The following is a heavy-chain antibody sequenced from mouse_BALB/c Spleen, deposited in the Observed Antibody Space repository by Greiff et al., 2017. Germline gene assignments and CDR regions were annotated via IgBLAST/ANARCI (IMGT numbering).Heavy chain of an antibody. CDR2: INPSNGRT. CDR3: AIAAIGYFDY. V-gene: IGHV1S81*02. Sequence: QVQLQQPGAELVKPGASVKLSCKASGYTFTSYWMHWVKQRPGQGLEWIGEINPSNGRTNYNEKFKSKATLTVDKSSSTAYMQLSSLTSEDSAVYSCAIAAIGYFDYWGQGTTLTVSS. J-gene: IGHJ2*01. CDR1: GYTFTSYW.